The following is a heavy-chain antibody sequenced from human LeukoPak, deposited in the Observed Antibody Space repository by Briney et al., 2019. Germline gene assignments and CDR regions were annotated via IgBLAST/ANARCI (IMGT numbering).Heavy chain of an antibody. CDR1: GFTFDDYA. CDR3: AKDVHYSYGYGFDY. J-gene: IGHJ4*02. D-gene: IGHD5-18*01. V-gene: IGHV3-9*01. Sequence: GRSLRLSCAASGFTFDDYAMPWVRQAPGEGLEWVSGISWNSGSIGYADSVKGRFTISRDNAKNSLYLQMNSLRAEDTALYYCAKDVHYSYGYGFDYWGQGTLVTVSS. CDR2: ISWNSGSI.